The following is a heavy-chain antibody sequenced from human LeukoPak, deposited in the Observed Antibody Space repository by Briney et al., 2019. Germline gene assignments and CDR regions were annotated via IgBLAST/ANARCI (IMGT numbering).Heavy chain of an antibody. V-gene: IGHV3-30*02. D-gene: IGHD3-10*01. J-gene: IGHJ6*03. Sequence: GGSLRLSCAASGFTFSTYTMNWVRQAPGKGLEWVAFIRYNGNNQYYADSVKGRFTISRDNSKNTLYLQMNSLKGDDTAVYYCAKDSAFYYIDVWGKGTTVIISS. CDR2: IRYNGNNQ. CDR1: GFTFSTYT. CDR3: AKDSAFYYIDV.